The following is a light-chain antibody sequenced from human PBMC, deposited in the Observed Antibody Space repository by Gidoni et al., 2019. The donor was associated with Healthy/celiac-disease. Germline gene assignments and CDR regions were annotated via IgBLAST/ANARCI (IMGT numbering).Light chain of an antibody. Sequence: EIVSTQSPATLSLSPGERVTLPCRASQSVSSYLAWYQQKPGQAPRLLIYDAPNRATGIPARFSGSGSGTDFTLTISSLEPEDFAVYYCQQRSNWPLTFGGGTKVEIK. CDR3: QQRSNWPLT. CDR2: DAP. J-gene: IGKJ4*01. V-gene: IGKV3-11*01. CDR1: QSVSSY.